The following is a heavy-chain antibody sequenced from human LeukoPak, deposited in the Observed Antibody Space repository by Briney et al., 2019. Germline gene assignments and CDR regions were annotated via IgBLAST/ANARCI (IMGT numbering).Heavy chain of an antibody. J-gene: IGHJ4*02. CDR2: INLNSGRK. Sequence: SVTVSCQASGYILSNYDSNWVRQAPGHRRAGMGWINLNSGRKVYAQKFQGRVTMTRHSSINTAYMELTTLRSDARAVYYCARGLRSDYWGQGTLVTVSS. V-gene: IGHV1-8*01. CDR1: GYILSNYD. D-gene: IGHD3-16*02. CDR3: ARGLRSDY.